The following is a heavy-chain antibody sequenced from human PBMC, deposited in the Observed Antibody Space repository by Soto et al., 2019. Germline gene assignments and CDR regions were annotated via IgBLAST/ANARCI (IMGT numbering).Heavy chain of an antibody. CDR2: IDAGNGNT. V-gene: IGHV1-3*01. D-gene: IGHD3-22*01. CDR3: AREGAYYDSSGSPPFGWFDP. J-gene: IGHJ5*02. CDR1: GYTFTSYA. Sequence: ASVKVSCKASGYTFTSYAMHWVRQAPGQRLEWMGWIDAGNGNTKYSQKFQGRVTITRDTSASTAYMELSSLRSEDTAVYYCAREGAYYDSSGSPPFGWFDPWGQGTLVTVSS.